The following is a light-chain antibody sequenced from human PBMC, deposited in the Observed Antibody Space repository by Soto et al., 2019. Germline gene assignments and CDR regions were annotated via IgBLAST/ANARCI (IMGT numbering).Light chain of an antibody. J-gene: IGKJ1*01. CDR1: QSVSSN. V-gene: IGKV3-15*01. CDR3: QQYNNWPRT. Sequence: EIVMTQSPATLSVSPGERATLSCRASQSVSSNLAWYQQKPGQAPRLLIYRASTRATGIPARFSGSGSGTEFTLTISSLQSEDFAVYYCQQYNNWPRTFGQGTKVEFK. CDR2: RAS.